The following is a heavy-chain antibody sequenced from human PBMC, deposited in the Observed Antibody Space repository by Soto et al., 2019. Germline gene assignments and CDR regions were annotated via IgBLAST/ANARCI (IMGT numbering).Heavy chain of an antibody. CDR2: ISWNSGSI. CDR1: GFTFDDYA. J-gene: IGHJ4*02. Sequence: GGSLRLSCAASGFTFDDYAMHWVRQAPGKGLEWVSGISWNSGSIGYADSVKGRFTISRDNAKNSLYLQMNSLRAEDTALYYCAKDIGPRSTFGGVIVYGTFDYWGQGTLVTVSS. CDR3: AKDIGPRSTFGGVIVYGTFDY. V-gene: IGHV3-9*01. D-gene: IGHD3-16*02.